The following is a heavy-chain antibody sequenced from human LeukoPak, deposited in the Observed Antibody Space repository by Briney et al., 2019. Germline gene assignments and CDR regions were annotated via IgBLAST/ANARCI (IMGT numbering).Heavy chain of an antibody. CDR3: AKEALWGSWYFDY. Sequence: PGGSLRLSCEASGLTFRSHGMHWVRQAPGKGLEWVAVVASDGGAKVYADSVRGRFTISRDNSRNTVLLQLNSLRTEDTAVYYCAKEALWGSWYFDYWGRGALVTVSS. D-gene: IGHD3-16*01. CDR2: VASDGGAK. J-gene: IGHJ4*02. CDR1: GLTFRSHG. V-gene: IGHV3-30*18.